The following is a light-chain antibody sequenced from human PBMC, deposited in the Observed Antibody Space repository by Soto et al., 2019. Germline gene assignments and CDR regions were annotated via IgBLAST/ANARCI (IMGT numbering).Light chain of an antibody. CDR2: GAS. V-gene: IGKV3-15*01. J-gene: IGKJ1*01. CDR1: QSVSSN. Sequence: EIVMTQSPGTLSVSPGERATLSCRASQSVSSNLAWYQQKPGQAPRLLIYGASIRDTGIPARFSGSGSGTEFTLTISSLQSEDFAVYYCQQYNNWPRGTFGQGTKVEIK. CDR3: QQYNNWPRGT.